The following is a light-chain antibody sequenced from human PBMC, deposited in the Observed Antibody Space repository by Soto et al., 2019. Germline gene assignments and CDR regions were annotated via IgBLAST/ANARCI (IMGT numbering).Light chain of an antibody. J-gene: IGLJ1*01. CDR1: SSEVGGYNY. V-gene: IGLV2-11*01. Sequence: QSALTQPRSVSGSPGQSVTISCTGTSSEVGGYNYVSWYQQHPGKAPKLMIYDVSKRPPGVPDRFSGSKSGNTASLTISGLQAEDEADYYCCSYAGSYTYVFGTGTKVTVL. CDR2: DVS. CDR3: CSYAGSYTYV.